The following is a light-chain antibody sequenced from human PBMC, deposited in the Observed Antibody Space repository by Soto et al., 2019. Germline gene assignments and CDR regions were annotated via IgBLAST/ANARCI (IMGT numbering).Light chain of an antibody. J-gene: IGLJ2*01. Sequence: HSVLTQPPSVSGAPGKRVTISCTGRSSNIGAGYDVHWYQQLPGTAPKLLIDGNSNRPSGVPDRFSGSKSGTSASLAITGLQAEDEADYYCQSYDRSLSGHVVFGGVTKLTVL. V-gene: IGLV1-40*01. CDR1: SSNIGAGYD. CDR3: QSYDRSLSGHVV. CDR2: GNS.